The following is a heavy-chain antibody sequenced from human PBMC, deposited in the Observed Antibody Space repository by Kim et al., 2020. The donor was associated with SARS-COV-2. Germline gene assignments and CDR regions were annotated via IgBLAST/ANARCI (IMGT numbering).Heavy chain of an antibody. CDR1: GFTFSNAW. CDR3: TTSLLWFGEFSN. D-gene: IGHD3-10*01. Sequence: GGSLRLSCAASGFTFSNAWMSWVRQAPGKGLEWLGRIKRKTDGGTIDYAAPVKGRFTVSRDDSKNTLYLQMNSLKTEDTAVYYCTTSLLWFGEFSNWGQGTLVTVSS. V-gene: IGHV3-15*01. CDR2: IKRKTDGGTI. J-gene: IGHJ4*02.